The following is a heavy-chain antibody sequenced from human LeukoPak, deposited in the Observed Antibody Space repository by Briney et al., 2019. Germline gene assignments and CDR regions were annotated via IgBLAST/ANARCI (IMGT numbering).Heavy chain of an antibody. CDR2: IYHSGST. CDR3: ARQGSGYHTNWFDP. J-gene: IGHJ5*02. D-gene: IGHD3-22*01. CDR1: GGSISSGGYS. Sequence: NTSETLSLTCAVSGGSISSGGYSWSWIRQPPGKGLEWTGYIYHSGSTYYNPSLKSRVTISVDRSKNQFSLKLSSVTAADTAVYYCARQGSGYHTNWFDPWGQGTLVTVSS. V-gene: IGHV4-30-2*01.